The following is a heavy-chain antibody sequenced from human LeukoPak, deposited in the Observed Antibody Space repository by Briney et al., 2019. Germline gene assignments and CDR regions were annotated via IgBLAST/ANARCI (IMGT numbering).Heavy chain of an antibody. J-gene: IGHJ4*02. CDR3: AGGALDY. CDR2: INQDATEK. V-gene: IGHV3-7*04. CDR1: GFTFSHYW. Sequence: PGGSLRLSCAASGFTFSHYWMSWVRQVPGKGLEWMAIINQDATEKHYADSVKGRFTISRDNTKYSLYLQMNSLRAEDTAVYYCAGGALDYWGQGTLVAVSS.